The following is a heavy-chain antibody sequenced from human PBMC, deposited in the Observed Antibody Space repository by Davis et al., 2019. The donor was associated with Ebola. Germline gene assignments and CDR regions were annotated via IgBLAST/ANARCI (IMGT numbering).Heavy chain of an antibody. V-gene: IGHV3-72*01. J-gene: IGHJ6*03. CDR2: SRNRANSYTT. Sequence: PGGSLRLSCVASGFTFSAHYMAWVRQAPGKGLEWVVRSRNRANSYTTEYAASVKGRFTISREDSKNSLYLQMNSLKTEDTAVYYCTRGPHCSGGSCYELFSYYMDVWGKGTTVTVSS. CDR3: TRGPHCSGGSCYELFSYYMDV. CDR1: GFTFSAHY. D-gene: IGHD2-15*01.